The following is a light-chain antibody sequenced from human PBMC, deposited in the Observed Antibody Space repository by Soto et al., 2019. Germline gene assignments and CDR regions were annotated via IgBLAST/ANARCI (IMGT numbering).Light chain of an antibody. CDR2: VAS. CDR1: QYIRTY. J-gene: IGKJ1*01. V-gene: IGKV1-39*01. Sequence: IHITQSPSSLSSSLGDSLTITCRASQYIRTYLNWYPRKPGNDPKLLIYVASNLQSGVPSRFSGSGSGPDFTLTISSLQPEDIATYYCQESYSTSFGQGTKV. CDR3: QESYSTS.